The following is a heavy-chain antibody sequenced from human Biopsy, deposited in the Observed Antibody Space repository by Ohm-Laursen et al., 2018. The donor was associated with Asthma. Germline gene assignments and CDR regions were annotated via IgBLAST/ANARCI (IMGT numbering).Heavy chain of an antibody. CDR1: SGSGGYMRCGNYY. Sequence: SEPLSLTCSLSSGSGGYMRCGNYYWGWIRQPPGKGLEWIGSIYYSGTTHYNPSLESRVTVSAATSKNQFSRKLSSATAADTAVYYCVRGSSSWHHGPFHYFYGLDVWGQGTTATVSS. D-gene: IGHD6-13*01. CDR2: IYYSGTT. V-gene: IGHV4-39*01. J-gene: IGHJ6*02. CDR3: VRGSSSWHHGPFHYFYGLDV.